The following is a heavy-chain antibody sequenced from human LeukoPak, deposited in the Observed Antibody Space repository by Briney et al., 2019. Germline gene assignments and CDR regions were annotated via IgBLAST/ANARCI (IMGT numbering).Heavy chain of an antibody. V-gene: IGHV3-64D*06. J-gene: IGHJ4*02. CDR2: ISSNGEST. D-gene: IGHD5-18*01. CDR3: VITPRIQLWPADYFDY. CDR1: GFTFSTFA. Sequence: PGGSLRLSCSVSGFTFSTFAMHWVRQAPGNGLEYVSSISSNGESTHYADSVKGRFTISRDNSRSRLYLQMSSLRAEDTAVYYWVITPRIQLWPADYFDYWGQGTLVTVSS.